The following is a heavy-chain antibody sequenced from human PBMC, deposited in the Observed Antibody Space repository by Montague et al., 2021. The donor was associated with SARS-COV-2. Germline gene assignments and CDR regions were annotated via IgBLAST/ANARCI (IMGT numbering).Heavy chain of an antibody. V-gene: IGHV4-34*01. Sequence: SETLSLTCAVYGGSFSGYYWSWIRQPPGKGLEWIGEINHRGGTNYNPSLKSRVTISVDTSKNQFSLKLSSVTAADTAVYYCARGPVDDNCSGGSCYSRYYYGMDVWGQGTTVTVSS. CDR1: GGSFSGYY. CDR3: ARGPVDDNCSGGSCYSRYYYGMDV. J-gene: IGHJ6*02. D-gene: IGHD2-15*01. CDR2: INHRGGT.